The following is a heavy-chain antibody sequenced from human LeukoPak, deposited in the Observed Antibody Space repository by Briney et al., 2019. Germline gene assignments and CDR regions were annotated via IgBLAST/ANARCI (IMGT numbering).Heavy chain of an antibody. D-gene: IGHD3-22*01. Sequence: PGGSLRLSCAASGFTFSSYGMHWVRQAPGKGLEWVAFIRYDGSNKYYADSVKGRFTISRDNAKNSLYLQMNSLRAEDTAVYYCAAYYDSSGYSSGDAFDIWGQGTMVTVSS. V-gene: IGHV3-30*02. CDR2: IRYDGSNK. J-gene: IGHJ3*02. CDR1: GFTFSSYG. CDR3: AAYYDSSGYSSGDAFDI.